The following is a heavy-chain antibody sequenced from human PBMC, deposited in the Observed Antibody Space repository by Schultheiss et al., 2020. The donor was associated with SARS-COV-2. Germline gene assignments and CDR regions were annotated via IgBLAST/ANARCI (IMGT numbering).Heavy chain of an antibody. CDR3: AKAYYDFWSGYYSNYYYGMDV. CDR2: ISSSSSTI. V-gene: IGHV3-48*02. J-gene: IGHJ6*02. D-gene: IGHD3-3*01. CDR1: GFTFSSYS. Sequence: GGSLRLSCAASGFTFSSYSMNWVRQAPGKGLEWVSYISSSSSTIYYADSVKGRFTISRDNAKNSLYLQMNSLRDEDTAVYYCAKAYYDFWSGYYSNYYYGMDVWGQGTTVTVSS.